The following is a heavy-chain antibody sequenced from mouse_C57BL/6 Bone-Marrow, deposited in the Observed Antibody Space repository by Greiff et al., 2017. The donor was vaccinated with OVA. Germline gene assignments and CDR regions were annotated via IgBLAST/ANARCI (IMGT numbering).Heavy chain of an antibody. CDR3: ARNGVTTGFAY. CDR2: IWSGGST. J-gene: IGHJ3*01. V-gene: IGHV2-2*01. Sequence: VKLMESGPGLVQPSQSLSITCTVSGFSLTSYGVHWVRQSPGKGLEWLGVIWSGGSTDYNAAFISRMSISKDNSKSQVFFKMNSLQADDTAIYDCARNGVTTGFAYWGQGTLVTISA. D-gene: IGHD1-1*01. CDR1: GFSLTSYG.